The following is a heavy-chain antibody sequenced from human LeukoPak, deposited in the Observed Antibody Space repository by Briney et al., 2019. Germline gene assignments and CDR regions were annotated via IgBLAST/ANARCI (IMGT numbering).Heavy chain of an antibody. V-gene: IGHV1-18*01. CDR3: ARAQQLADAFDI. J-gene: IGHJ3*02. CDR2: ISAYNGNT. CDR1: GYTFTSYG. Sequence: ASVKISCKASGYTFTSYGISWVRQAPGQGLEGMGWISAYNGNTNYAQKLQGRVTMTTDTSTSTAYMELRSLRSDDTAVYYCARAQQLADAFDIWGQGTMVTVSS. D-gene: IGHD6-13*01.